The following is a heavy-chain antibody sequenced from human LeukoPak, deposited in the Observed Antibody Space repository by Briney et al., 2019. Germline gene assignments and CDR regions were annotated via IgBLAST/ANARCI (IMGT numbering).Heavy chain of an antibody. CDR1: GDTFTSYG. J-gene: IGHJ6*02. D-gene: IGHD2-2*01. CDR3: ARDAVVPAANLAGMDV. CDR2: ISAYNGNT. Sequence: ASVKVTCKASGDTFTSYGISWVRQAPGQGLEWMGWISAYNGNTNYAQKLQGRVTMTTDTSTSTAYMELRSLRSDDTAVYYCARDAVVPAANLAGMDVWGQGTTVTVSS. V-gene: IGHV1-18*01.